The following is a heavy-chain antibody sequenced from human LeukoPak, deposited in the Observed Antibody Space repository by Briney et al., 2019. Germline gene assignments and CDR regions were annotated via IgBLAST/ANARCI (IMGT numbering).Heavy chain of an antibody. CDR1: GYTFTSYG. CDR3: AREGPRYCSGGSCIRPNWFDP. V-gene: IGHV1-18*04. Sequence: GASVKVSCMASGYTFTSYGISWVRQAPGQGLEWMGWISAYNGNTNYAQKLQGRVTMTTDTSTSTAYMELRSLRSDDTAVYYCAREGPRYCSGGSCIRPNWFDPWGQGTLVTVSS. CDR2: ISAYNGNT. D-gene: IGHD2-15*01. J-gene: IGHJ5*02.